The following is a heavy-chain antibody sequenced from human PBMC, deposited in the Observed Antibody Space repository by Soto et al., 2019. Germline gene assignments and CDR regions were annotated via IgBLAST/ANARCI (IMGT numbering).Heavy chain of an antibody. D-gene: IGHD3-9*01. Sequence: EVRLVESGGGLVKPGGSLRLSGAASEFTFAAFTMNWSRQPPGKGLEWLSSINEDSPYIYYGDSLRGRSTISRDNAKDSLYLQIDSLRAEDTAVYYCVRDFGRYFRSGYMDVWGDGATVIVS. V-gene: IGHV3-21*02. CDR1: EFTFAAFT. CDR2: INEDSPYI. CDR3: VRDFGRYFRSGYMDV. J-gene: IGHJ6*03.